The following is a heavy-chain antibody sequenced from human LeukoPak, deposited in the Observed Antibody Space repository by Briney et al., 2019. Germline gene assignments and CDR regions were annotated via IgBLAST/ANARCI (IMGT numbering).Heavy chain of an antibody. V-gene: IGHV1-2*02. CDR1: GYTFTGHY. CDR3: AREAVVPAAISYGMDV. J-gene: IGHJ6*02. D-gene: IGHD2-2*02. Sequence: ASVKVSCKASGYTFTGHYMHWVRQAPGQGLEWMGWINPNSGGTNYAQKFQGRVTMTRDTSISTAYMELSRLRSDDTAVYYCAREAVVPAAISYGMDVWGQGTTVTVSS. CDR2: INPNSGGT.